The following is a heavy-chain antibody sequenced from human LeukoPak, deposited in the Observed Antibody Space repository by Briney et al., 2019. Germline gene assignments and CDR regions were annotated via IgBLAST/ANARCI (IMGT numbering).Heavy chain of an antibody. CDR1: GFTFSSYG. D-gene: IGHD2-2*01. CDR3: AKDPRYCSSTSCP. CDR2: ISYDGSNK. V-gene: IGHV3-30*18. Sequence: GGSLRLSCAASGFTFSSYGMHWVRQAPGKGLEWVAVISYDGSNKYYADSVKGRFTISRDNSKNTLYLQMNSLRAEDTAVYYCAKDPRYCSSTSCPWGQGTLVTVSS. J-gene: IGHJ5*02.